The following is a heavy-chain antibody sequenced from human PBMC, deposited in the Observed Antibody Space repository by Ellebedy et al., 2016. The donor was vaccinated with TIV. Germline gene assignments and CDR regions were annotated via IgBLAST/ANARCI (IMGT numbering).Heavy chain of an antibody. Sequence: AASVKVSCKASGGTFSSYAISWVRQAPGQGLEWLGRIIPILGIANYAQKFQGRVTITADKSTSTAYMELSSLRSDDTAVYYCARDLGGAAASWGQGTLVTVSS. CDR2: IIPILGIA. V-gene: IGHV1-69*04. CDR3: ARDLGGAAAS. D-gene: IGHD6-13*01. J-gene: IGHJ4*02. CDR1: GGTFSSYA.